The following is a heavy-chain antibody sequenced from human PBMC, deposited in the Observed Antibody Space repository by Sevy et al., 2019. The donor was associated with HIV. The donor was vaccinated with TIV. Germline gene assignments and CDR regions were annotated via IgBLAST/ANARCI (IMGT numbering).Heavy chain of an antibody. Sequence: SETLSLTCTVSGGSISSYYRSWIRQPPGKGLEWIGYIYYSGSTNYNPSLKSRVTISVDTSKNQFSLKLSSVTAADTAVYYCARTGGGRQTYYYDSSGYPNAFDIWGQGTMVTVSS. CDR2: IYYSGST. J-gene: IGHJ3*02. CDR1: GGSISSYY. CDR3: ARTGGGRQTYYYDSSGYPNAFDI. D-gene: IGHD3-22*01. V-gene: IGHV4-59*01.